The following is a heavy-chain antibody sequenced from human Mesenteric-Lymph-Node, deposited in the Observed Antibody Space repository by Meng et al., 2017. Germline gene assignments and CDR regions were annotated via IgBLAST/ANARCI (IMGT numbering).Heavy chain of an antibody. Sequence: GESLKISCAASGFSFSSYTMNWVRQPPGKGLEWVSSISSSSSYIYYADSVKGRFTISRDNAKNSLYLQMNSLRAEDTAVYYCARDGPNYYGSGSYLTSDAFDIWGQGRMVTVSS. D-gene: IGHD3-10*01. CDR2: ISSSSSYI. CDR1: GFSFSSYT. J-gene: IGHJ3*02. CDR3: ARDGPNYYGSGSYLTSDAFDI. V-gene: IGHV3-21*01.